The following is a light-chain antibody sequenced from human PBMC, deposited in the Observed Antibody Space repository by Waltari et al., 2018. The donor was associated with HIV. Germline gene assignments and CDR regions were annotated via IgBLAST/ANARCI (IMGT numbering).Light chain of an antibody. V-gene: IGLV1-47*01. Sequence: QSVLTQPPSASGTPGQRVTISCSGRSSNIGRNYVYWYQQLPGTAPKLLISRNNQRSAGFSDLCSGAKSGTSASLAISGLRSEDEADYYCAAWEDSLSGQVFGGGTKLTVL. CDR2: RNN. J-gene: IGLJ3*02. CDR3: AAWEDSLSGQV. CDR1: SSNIGRNY.